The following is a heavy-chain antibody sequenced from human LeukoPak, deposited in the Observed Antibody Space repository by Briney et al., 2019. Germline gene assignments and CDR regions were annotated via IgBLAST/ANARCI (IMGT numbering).Heavy chain of an antibody. CDR1: GFTFNNYA. CDR2: ITSSGGST. Sequence: PGGSLRLSCAASGFTFNNYAMSWVRQAPGKGLEWVSAITSSGGSTYYADSVKGRFTISRDNSKNTLYLQMNSLRAEDTAVYYCAPNPQSGLDYWGQGTLVTVSS. D-gene: IGHD3-3*01. J-gene: IGHJ4*02. V-gene: IGHV3-23*01. CDR3: APNPQSGLDY.